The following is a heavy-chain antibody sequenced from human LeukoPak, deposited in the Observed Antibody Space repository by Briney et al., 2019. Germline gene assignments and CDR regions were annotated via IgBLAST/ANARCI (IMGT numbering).Heavy chain of an antibody. CDR2: IIPILGVA. CDR3: ARDLYSGHEGNAFDI. CDR1: GGTFSSYA. D-gene: IGHD5-12*01. J-gene: IGHJ3*02. V-gene: IGHV1-69*04. Sequence: SVKVSCKASGGTFSSYAITWVRQAAGQGLEWMGRIIPILGVANYAQKFQGRVTIIADKSTSTAYMELSSLRSEDTAVYYCARDLYSGHEGNAFDIWGQGTMVTVSS.